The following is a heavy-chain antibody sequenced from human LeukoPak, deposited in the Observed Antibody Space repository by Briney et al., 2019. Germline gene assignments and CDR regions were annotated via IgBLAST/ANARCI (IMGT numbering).Heavy chain of an antibody. Sequence: PGGSLRLSCAASGFTFSSYSMNWVRQAPGKGLEWVSSISSSSSYIYYADSVKGRFTISRDNAKNSLYLQMNSLRAEDTAVYYCASNEMATIIPGDYWGQGTLVTVSS. D-gene: IGHD5-24*01. CDR1: GFTFSSYS. CDR2: ISSSSSYI. CDR3: ASNEMATIIPGDY. J-gene: IGHJ4*02. V-gene: IGHV3-21*01.